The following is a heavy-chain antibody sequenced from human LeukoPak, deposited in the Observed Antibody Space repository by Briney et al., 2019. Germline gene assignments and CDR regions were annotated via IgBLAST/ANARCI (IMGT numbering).Heavy chain of an antibody. CDR2: INSDGIRT. V-gene: IGHV3-74*01. J-gene: IGHJ1*01. CDR3: ASREDFQH. Sequence: GGSLRLSCAASGFTFSNYWMHWVRQAPGKGLVWVSRINSDGIRTNYADSVKGRFTISRDNAENTLYLQMNSLRAEDTAVYYCASREDFQHWGQGTLVTVSS. D-gene: IGHD1-26*01. CDR1: GFTFSNYW.